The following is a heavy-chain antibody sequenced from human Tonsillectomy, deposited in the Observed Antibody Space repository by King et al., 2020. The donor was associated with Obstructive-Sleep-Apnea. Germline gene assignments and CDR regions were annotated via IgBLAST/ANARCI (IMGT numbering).Heavy chain of an antibody. J-gene: IGHJ5*02. CDR2: ISGSGGNT. CDR3: ARPVLGGWFDP. V-gene: IGHV3-23*04. Sequence: VQLVESGGGLVQYGGSLRLSCAASGFTFSSYAMSWVRQAPGKGLEWVSVISGSGGNTYSADSVKGRFTTSRDKSKYTVFLQMNSLRVEDTAVYYCARPVLGGWFDPWGQGTLVTVSS. D-gene: IGHD3-16*01. CDR1: GFTFSSYA.